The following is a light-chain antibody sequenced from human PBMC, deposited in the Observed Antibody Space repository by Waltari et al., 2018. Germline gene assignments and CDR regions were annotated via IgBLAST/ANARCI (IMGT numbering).Light chain of an antibody. V-gene: IGKV4-1*01. CDR2: WAS. J-gene: IGKJ1*01. CDR1: VLYSSNNKNY. Sequence: VLYSSNNKNYLAWYQQKPGQPPKRLIYWASTRESGVPDRFSGSGSGTDFTLTISSLQAEDVAVYYCQQYYSTPQTFGQGTKVEIK. CDR3: QQYYSTPQT.